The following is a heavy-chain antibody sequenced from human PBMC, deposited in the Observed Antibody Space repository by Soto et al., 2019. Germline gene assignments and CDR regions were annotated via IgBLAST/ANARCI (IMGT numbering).Heavy chain of an antibody. V-gene: IGHV3-23*01. Sequence: PGWSLRLSCAASVFTFISYAMRWVRQAPGKGLEWVSAISGSGGSTYYADSVKGRFTISRDNSKNTLYLQMNSLRAEDTAVYYCAKRDYYDSSGPSRYWGQGTLVTVSS. J-gene: IGHJ4*02. CDR3: AKRDYYDSSGPSRY. CDR1: VFTFISYA. D-gene: IGHD3-22*01. CDR2: ISGSGGST.